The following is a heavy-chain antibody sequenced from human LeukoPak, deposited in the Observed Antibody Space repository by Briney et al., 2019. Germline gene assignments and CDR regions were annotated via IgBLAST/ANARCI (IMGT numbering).Heavy chain of an antibody. CDR3: TTDKGPRRATVVTR. Sequence: GGSLRLSCAASGFTFSNAWMSWVRQAPGKGLEWVGRIKSKTDGGTTDYAAPVKGRFTISRDDSKNTLYLRMNSLKTEDTAVYYCTTDKGPRRATVVTRWGQGTLVTVSS. CDR1: GFTFSNAW. CDR2: IKSKTDGGTT. V-gene: IGHV3-15*01. J-gene: IGHJ4*02. D-gene: IGHD4-23*01.